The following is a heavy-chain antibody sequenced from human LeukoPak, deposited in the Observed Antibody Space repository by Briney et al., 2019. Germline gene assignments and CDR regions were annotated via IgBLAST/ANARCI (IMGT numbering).Heavy chain of an antibody. CDR2: IIPIFGTA. CDR3: ARVPGPVEMDTIWIAFDI. J-gene: IGHJ3*02. D-gene: IGHD5-24*01. V-gene: IGHV1-69*13. CDR1: GGTFSSYA. Sequence: GASVKVSCKASGGTFSSYAISWVPQAPGQGLEWMGGIIPIFGTANYAQKFQGRVTITADESTSTAYMELSSLRSEDTAVYYCARVPGPVEMDTIWIAFDIWGQGTMVTVSS.